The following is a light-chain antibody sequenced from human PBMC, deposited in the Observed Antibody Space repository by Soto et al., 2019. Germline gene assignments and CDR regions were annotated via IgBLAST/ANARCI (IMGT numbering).Light chain of an antibody. V-gene: IGKV3-15*01. Sequence: EIQMTQSPASLSVSPGERATLTCRASQGVSSYLAWYQQKPGQAPRLLIYGASTRATGIPARFSGSGSGTEFTLTISSLQSEDIAVYYCQQYNNWPRTFGQGTKVEIK. CDR1: QGVSSY. CDR3: QQYNNWPRT. CDR2: GAS. J-gene: IGKJ1*01.